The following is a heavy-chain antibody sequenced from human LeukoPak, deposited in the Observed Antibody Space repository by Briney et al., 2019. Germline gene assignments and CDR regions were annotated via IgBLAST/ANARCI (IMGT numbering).Heavy chain of an antibody. D-gene: IGHD2-15*01. CDR3: ARAAPYCSGGSCYQYYFDY. CDR2: IYYSGST. J-gene: IGHJ4*02. V-gene: IGHV4-30-4*01. CDR1: SGSISTGDYY. Sequence: PSETLSLTCTVSSGSISTGDYYWSWVRQPPGKGLEYIGYIYYSGSTYYNPSLKSRITISVDTSKNQFSLKLSSVTAADTAVYYCARAAPYCSGGSCYQYYFDYWGQGTLVTVSS.